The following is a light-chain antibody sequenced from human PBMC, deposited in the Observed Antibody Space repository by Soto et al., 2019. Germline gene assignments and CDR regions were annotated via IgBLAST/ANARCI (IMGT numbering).Light chain of an antibody. CDR3: CSYAGSYTYV. J-gene: IGLJ1*01. Sequence: QAVVTQPPSASGSPGQSVTISCTGTSSDVGGYNYVSWYQQHPGKAPKLMIYDVSKRPSGVPDRFSGTKSGNTASLTISGLQAEDEADYYCCSYAGSYTYVFGTGTKVTVL. CDR1: SSDVGGYNY. CDR2: DVS. V-gene: IGLV2-11*01.